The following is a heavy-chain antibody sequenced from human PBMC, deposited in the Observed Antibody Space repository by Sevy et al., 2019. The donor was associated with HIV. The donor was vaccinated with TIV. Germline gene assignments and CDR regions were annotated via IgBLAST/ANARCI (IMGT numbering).Heavy chain of an antibody. V-gene: IGHV3-72*01. CDR3: ARVTAVADLYFDY. D-gene: IGHD6-19*01. J-gene: IGHJ4*02. CDR2: IRNKPNIYTT. Sequence: GGSLRLSCATSGFTFSDYYMDWVRQAPGKGLEWVGRIRNKPNIYTTGYAAFVKGRFNITRDDSKNSLYLQMNSLKTEDTAVYYCARVTAVADLYFDYWGQGTLVTVSS. CDR1: GFTFSDYY.